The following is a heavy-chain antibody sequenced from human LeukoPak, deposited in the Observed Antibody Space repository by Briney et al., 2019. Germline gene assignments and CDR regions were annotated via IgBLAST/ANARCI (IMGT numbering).Heavy chain of an antibody. J-gene: IGHJ5*02. D-gene: IGHD6-19*01. V-gene: IGHV1-2*02. CDR2: INPNSGGF. CDR1: GYTFTGYY. CDR3: ARARPGYSSGWYGENWFDP. Sequence: ASVKVSCKASGYTFTGYYIHWMRQAPGQGLEWMGWINPNSGGFDYAQKFQGRVTMTRDTSISTAYMELTRLTSDDTAMYYCARARPGYSSGWYGENWFDPWGQGTLVTVSS.